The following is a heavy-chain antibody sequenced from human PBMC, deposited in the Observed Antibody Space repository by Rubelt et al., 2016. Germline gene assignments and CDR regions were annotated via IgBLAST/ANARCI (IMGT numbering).Heavy chain of an antibody. CDR3: ARFALPAVTTAYYYYALDV. D-gene: IGHD4-17*01. V-gene: IGHV1-3*01. CDR2: IDAGNGDT. J-gene: IGHJ6*02. Sequence: QVQLVQSGAEVKRPGASVKVSCKASGYPFATYAMHWVRQAPGQRLEWMGWIDAGNGDTKYSINLQGRVTFTRDTSASTANMGRSSRRSEDSAGYYCARFALPAVTTAYYYYALDVWGQGTTVTVSS. CDR1: GYPFATYA.